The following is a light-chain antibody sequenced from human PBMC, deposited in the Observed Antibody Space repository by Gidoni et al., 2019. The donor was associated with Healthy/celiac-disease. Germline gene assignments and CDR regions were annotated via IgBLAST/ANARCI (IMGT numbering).Light chain of an antibody. J-gene: IGKJ3*01. CDR3: QQYGSSPLFT. V-gene: IGKV3-20*01. CDR1: QSVSSRY. CDR2: GAS. Sequence: EIGLTQSPGTLSLSPGARATLSCRASQSVSSRYLAWYQQKPGQAPRLLIYGASSRATGIPDRFSGSGSGTDFTLTISRLEPEDFAVYYCQQYGSSPLFTFGPGTKVDIK.